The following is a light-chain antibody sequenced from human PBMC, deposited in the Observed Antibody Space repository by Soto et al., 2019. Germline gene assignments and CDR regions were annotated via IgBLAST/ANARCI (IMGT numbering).Light chain of an antibody. Sequence: EIVMTQSPATLSVSPGERATLSCRASQSVSTYLAWYQQKPGQAPRLLIYDTSTRATGIPARFSGSASGTKFTLTISTLQSEVFAIYFCQKYNHWPQITSGKGTRR. CDR3: QKYNHWPQIT. J-gene: IGKJ5*01. CDR2: DTS. CDR1: QSVSTY. V-gene: IGKV3-15*01.